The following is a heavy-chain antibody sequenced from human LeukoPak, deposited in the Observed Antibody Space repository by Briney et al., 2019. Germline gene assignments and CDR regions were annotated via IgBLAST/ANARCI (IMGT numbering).Heavy chain of an antibody. V-gene: IGHV3-30*18. CDR2: ISYDGSNK. J-gene: IGHJ4*02. Sequence: GRPLRLSCAASGFTFSSYGMHWVRQAPGKGLEWVAVISYDGSNKYYADSVKGRFTISRDNSKNTLYLQMNSLRAEDTAVYYCAKRRCSSSSWDYFDYWGQGTLVTVSS. D-gene: IGHD6-6*01. CDR1: GFTFSSYG. CDR3: AKRRCSSSSWDYFDY.